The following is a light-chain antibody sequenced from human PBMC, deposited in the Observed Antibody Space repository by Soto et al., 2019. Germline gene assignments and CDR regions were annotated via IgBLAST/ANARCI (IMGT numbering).Light chain of an antibody. CDR2: KDS. V-gene: IGLV3-25*02. Sequence: SYELTQPPSVSVSPGQTARITCSGDALPKQYAYWYQQKPGQAPVPVIYKDSERPSGIPERFSGSSSGTTVTLTISGVQAEDEADYYCQSADSSGTYPLVFGGGTQLTVL. J-gene: IGLJ3*02. CDR1: ALPKQY. CDR3: QSADSSGTYPLV.